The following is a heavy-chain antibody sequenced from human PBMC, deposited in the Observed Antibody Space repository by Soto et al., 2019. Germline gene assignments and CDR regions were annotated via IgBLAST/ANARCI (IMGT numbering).Heavy chain of an antibody. CDR3: ARHGSDSGWFFFDP. V-gene: IGHV4-59*08. D-gene: IGHD6-19*01. CDR2: VSYSGST. Sequence: PSETLSLTCSLSGGAIGGYYWSWIRQPPGKALEWIGYVSYSGSTDYHPSLKSRVSISIDTSKTQFSLKMISVNAADTAVYSCARHGSDSGWFFFDPWGQGARVTASS. J-gene: IGHJ5*02. CDR1: GGAIGGYY.